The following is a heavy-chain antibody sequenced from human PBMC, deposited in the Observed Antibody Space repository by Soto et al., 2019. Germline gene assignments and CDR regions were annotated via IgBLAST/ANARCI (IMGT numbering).Heavy chain of an antibody. J-gene: IGHJ4*02. D-gene: IGHD3-9*01. CDR3: AHVRRDFAWLSELDYFDS. CDR1: GFTFSSYA. CDR2: ISGSGGST. V-gene: IGHV3-23*01. Sequence: GGSLRLSCAASGFTFSSYAMSGVRQAPGKGLEWVSAISGSGGSTYYADSVKGRFTISRDNSKNTLYLQMNSLRAEDTAVYYCAHVRRDFAWLSELDYFDSWGQGTPVTVSS.